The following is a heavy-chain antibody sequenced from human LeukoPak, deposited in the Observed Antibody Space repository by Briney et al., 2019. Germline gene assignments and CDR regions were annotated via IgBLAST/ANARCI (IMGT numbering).Heavy chain of an antibody. J-gene: IGHJ4*02. Sequence: XXWXXYISSSGSTIYYADSVKGRFTISRDNAKNSLYLQMNSLRAEDTAVYYCARDLEAVAGYFDYWGQGTLVTVSS. D-gene: IGHD6-19*01. V-gene: IGHV3-11*01. CDR2: ISSSGSTI. CDR3: ARDLEAVAGYFDY.